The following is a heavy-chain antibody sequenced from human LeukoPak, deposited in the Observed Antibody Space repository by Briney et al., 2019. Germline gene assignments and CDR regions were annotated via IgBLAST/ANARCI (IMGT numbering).Heavy chain of an antibody. J-gene: IGHJ4*02. CDR1: GFTFSSYT. V-gene: IGHV3-48*02. CDR2: ISSDRTTI. Sequence: PGGSLRLSCAASGFTFSSYTMSWVRQAPGKGLEWVSSISSDRTTIFYADSVKGRFTIPRDNAQNSLYLQMNSLRDEDTAVYYCAGQKGMDYWGQGTLVTVSS. CDR3: AGQKGMDY.